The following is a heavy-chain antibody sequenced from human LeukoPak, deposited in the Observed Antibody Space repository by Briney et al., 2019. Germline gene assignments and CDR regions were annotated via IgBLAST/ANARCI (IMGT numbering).Heavy chain of an antibody. CDR2: IYTSGST. D-gene: IGHD1-26*01. Sequence: SQTLSLTCTVSGGSISSGSYYWSWIRQPAGKGLEWIGRIYTSGSTNYNPSFKSRVTISVDTSKNQFSLKLSSVTAADTAVYYCARDHPRSGSSLGYWGQGTLVTVSS. J-gene: IGHJ4*02. V-gene: IGHV4-61*02. CDR1: GGSISSGSYY. CDR3: ARDHPRSGSSLGY.